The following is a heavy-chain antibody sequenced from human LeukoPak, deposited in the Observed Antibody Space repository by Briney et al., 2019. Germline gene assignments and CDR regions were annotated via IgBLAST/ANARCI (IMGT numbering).Heavy chain of an antibody. CDR2: IYYNRST. V-gene: IGHV4-59*08. D-gene: IGHD5-18*01. Sequence: SETLSLTCTVSGGSISSYYWSWIRQPPGKGLEWIGYIYYNRSTNYNPSLKSRVTISVDTSKNQFSLKLSSVTAADTAVYYCARQEYSYGLLLGMDVWGQGTTVTVSS. CDR1: GGSISSYY. CDR3: ARQEYSYGLLLGMDV. J-gene: IGHJ6*02.